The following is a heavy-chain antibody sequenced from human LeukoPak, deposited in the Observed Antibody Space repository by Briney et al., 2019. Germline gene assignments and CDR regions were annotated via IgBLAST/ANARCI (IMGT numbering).Heavy chain of an antibody. CDR2: ISSSGSAR. D-gene: IGHD5-18*01. CDR3: ARDVVGYGYPTKFDD. J-gene: IGHJ4*02. Sequence: PGGSLRLSCAASGFIFSSYEMNWVRQAPGKGLEWVPYISSSGSARYYADSVKGRFTISRDNAKNSLYLQMNSLRAEDTAVYYCARDVVGYGYPTKFDDSGQGTLVTVSS. CDR1: GFIFSSYE. V-gene: IGHV3-48*03.